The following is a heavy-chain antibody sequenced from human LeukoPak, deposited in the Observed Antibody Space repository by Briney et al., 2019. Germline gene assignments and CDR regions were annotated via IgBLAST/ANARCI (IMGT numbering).Heavy chain of an antibody. J-gene: IGHJ3*02. V-gene: IGHV4-59*01. CDR1: GGSISSYY. Sequence: TETLSLTCTVSGGSISSYYWSWIRQPPGKGLEWIGYIYNSGSTNYNHSLKSRVTISEDMSNNQFSLRLSSVTAADTAVYYCARALRLWGGNSGIAFDIWGQGTMVTVSS. CDR3: ARALRLWGGNSGIAFDI. CDR2: IYNSGST. D-gene: IGHD4-23*01.